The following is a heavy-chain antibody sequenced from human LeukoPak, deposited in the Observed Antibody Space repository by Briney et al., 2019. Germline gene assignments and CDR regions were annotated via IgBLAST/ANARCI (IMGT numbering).Heavy chain of an antibody. D-gene: IGHD3-10*01. CDR1: GFTFSSYA. CDR2: ISGSGGST. V-gene: IGHV3-23*01. J-gene: IGHJ4*02. Sequence: PGGSLRLSCAASGFTFSSYAMTWVRRAPGKGLEWVSTISGSGGSTYYADSAKGRFTISRDNSKNTLYLQMSSLRAEDTAVYYCAKIMTRTMVRGVPPSDYWGQGTLVTVSS. CDR3: AKIMTRTMVRGVPPSDY.